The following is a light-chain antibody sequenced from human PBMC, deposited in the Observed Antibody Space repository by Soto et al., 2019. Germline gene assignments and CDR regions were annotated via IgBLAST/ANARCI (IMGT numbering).Light chain of an antibody. CDR3: QQYGSSSWT. J-gene: IGKJ1*01. CDR2: GAS. Sequence: EIVLTQSPGTLSLSPGERATLSCRASQSVSSNYLAWYQQKPGQAPRLLIYGASSRATGIPDRFSGSGSGTDFTLTIRRLEPEDLAVYYCQQYGSSSWTFGQGTKVDIK. V-gene: IGKV3-20*01. CDR1: QSVSSNY.